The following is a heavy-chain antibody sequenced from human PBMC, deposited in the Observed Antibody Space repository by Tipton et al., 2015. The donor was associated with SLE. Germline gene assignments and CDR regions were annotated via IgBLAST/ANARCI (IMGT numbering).Heavy chain of an antibody. CDR2: FYYSGGT. D-gene: IGHD2-21*01. V-gene: IGHV4-59*11. J-gene: IGHJ3*02. CDR3: ARGFCGGDCYFAFDI. Sequence: TLSLTCPVSGGSISSHYWTWIRQPPGKGLEWIGYFYYSGGTNYNPSLKSRVTISVDTSTNQLSLRLSSVTTADTAVYYCARGFCGGDCYFAFDIWGRGTMITVSS. CDR1: GGSISSHY.